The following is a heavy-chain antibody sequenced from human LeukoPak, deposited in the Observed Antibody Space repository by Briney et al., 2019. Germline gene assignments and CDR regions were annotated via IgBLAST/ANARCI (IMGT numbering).Heavy chain of an antibody. CDR1: GFTFSSYS. J-gene: IGHJ4*02. V-gene: IGHV3-21*01. CDR3: ARAHNWKYGTFDY. D-gene: IGHD1-7*01. CDR2: ISSSSSYI. Sequence: PGGSLRLSCAASGFTFSSYSMNWVRQAPGKGLEWVSSISSSSSYIYYADSVKGRFTISRDNAKNSLCLQMNSLRVEDTAVYYCARAHNWKYGTFDYWGQGTLVTVSS.